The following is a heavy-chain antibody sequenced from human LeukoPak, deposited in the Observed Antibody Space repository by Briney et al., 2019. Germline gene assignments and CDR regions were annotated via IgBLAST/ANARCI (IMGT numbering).Heavy chain of an antibody. V-gene: IGHV1-69*13. D-gene: IGHD3-22*01. Sequence: GASVKVSCKASGGTFSSYAISCVRQAPGQGLEWMGGIIPIFGTANYAQKFQGRVTITADESTSTAYMELSSLRSEDTAVYYCARSVYDSSGYYPFDYWGQGTLVTVSS. CDR3: ARSVYDSSGYYPFDY. CDR1: GGTFSSYA. CDR2: IIPIFGTA. J-gene: IGHJ4*02.